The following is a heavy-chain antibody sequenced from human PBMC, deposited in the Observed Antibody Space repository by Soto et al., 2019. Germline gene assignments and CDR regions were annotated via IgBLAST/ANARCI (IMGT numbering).Heavy chain of an antibody. D-gene: IGHD6-13*01. CDR1: GGSISSISYY. CDR3: AREAGNSSSWYYQIYGMDV. CDR2: IYYSGST. Sequence: PSETLSLTCTVSGGSISSISYYWGWIRQPPGKGLEWIGSIYYSGSTYYNPSLKSRVTISVDTSKNQFSLKLRSEDTAVYYCAREAGNSSSWYYQIYGMDVWGQGTTVTVSS. J-gene: IGHJ6*02. V-gene: IGHV4-39*07.